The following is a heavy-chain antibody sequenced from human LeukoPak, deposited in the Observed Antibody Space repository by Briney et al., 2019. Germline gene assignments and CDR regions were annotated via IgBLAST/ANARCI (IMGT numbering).Heavy chain of an antibody. CDR1: GGSISSYY. CDR3: ARDLRAAAGTSYYYYYMDV. D-gene: IGHD6-13*01. CDR2: IYYSGST. V-gene: IGHV4-59*01. Sequence: SETLSLTCTVSGGSISSYYWSWIRQPPGKGLEWIGYIYYSGSTNYNPSLKSRVTISVDTSKNQFSLKLSSVTAADTAVYYCARDLRAAAGTSYYYYYMDVWGKGTTVTISS. J-gene: IGHJ6*03.